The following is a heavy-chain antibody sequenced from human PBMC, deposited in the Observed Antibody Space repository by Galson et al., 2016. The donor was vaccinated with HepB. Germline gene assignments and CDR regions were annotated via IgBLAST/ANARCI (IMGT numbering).Heavy chain of an antibody. CDR3: ATQLHLIIVPGTFDS. V-gene: IGHV3-11*01. Sequence: LRLSCAASGLPFSDSYMSWIRQAPGKGLEWISYISNTGNTIYYADPVKGRFTISRDNAKNSVYLQMNTLRGEDTAVYYCATQLHLIIVPGTFDSWGQGTLVTVSS. J-gene: IGHJ4*02. D-gene: IGHD2/OR15-2a*01. CDR2: ISNTGNTI. CDR1: GLPFSDSY.